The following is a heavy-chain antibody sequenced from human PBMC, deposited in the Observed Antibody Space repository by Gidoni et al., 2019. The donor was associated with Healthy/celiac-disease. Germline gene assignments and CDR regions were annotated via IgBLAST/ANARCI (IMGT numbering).Heavy chain of an antibody. D-gene: IGHD3-16*01. V-gene: IGHV1-8*01. CDR1: GYTFTSYD. Sequence: QVQLVQSGAEVKKPGASVKVSCKASGYTFTSYDINWVRQATGQGIAWMGWMNPNSGNTGYAQKFQGRVTMTRNTSISTAYMELSSLRSEDTDVYYCARGRDYVWGSPFNDVWGQGTTVTVSS. J-gene: IGHJ6*02. CDR3: ARGRDYVWGSPFNDV. CDR2: MNPNSGNT.